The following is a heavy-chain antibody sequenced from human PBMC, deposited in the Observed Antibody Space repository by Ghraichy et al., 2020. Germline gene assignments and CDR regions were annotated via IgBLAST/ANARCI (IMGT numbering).Heavy chain of an antibody. D-gene: IGHD1-26*01. Sequence: GDSLNISCAASGFTFSSYVMHWVRQVPGKGLVWVSRTNTDGTTTNYADSVKGRFTVSRDNAKNTLYLQMNSLRAEDTAVYYCARDIQWEFYDYWGQGTLVTVSS. J-gene: IGHJ4*02. V-gene: IGHV3-74*01. CDR1: GFTFSSYV. CDR2: TNTDGTTT. CDR3: ARDIQWEFYDY.